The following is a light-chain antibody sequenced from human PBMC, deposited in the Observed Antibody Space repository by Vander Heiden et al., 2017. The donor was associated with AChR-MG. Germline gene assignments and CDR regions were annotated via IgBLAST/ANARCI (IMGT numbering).Light chain of an antibody. CDR1: SRDVGGYNY. V-gene: IGLV2-14*01. CDR3: SSYTTSSTL. J-gene: IGLJ2*01. CDR2: DVN. Sequence: QSALTQPAPGSGSPGPSITLSCPGTSRDVGGYNYVSWYQQHPGKAPKLMIYDVNKRPSGVSDRFSGSKSGNTASLTISGLQAEDEADYYCSSYTTSSTLFGGGTKLTVL.